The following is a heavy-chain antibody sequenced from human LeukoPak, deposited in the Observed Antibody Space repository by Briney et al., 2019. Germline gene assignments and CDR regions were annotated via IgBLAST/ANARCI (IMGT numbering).Heavy chain of an antibody. CDR2: ISSSSYFI. Sequence: PGGSLRLSCAASGFTFSTYTMNWVRQAPGKGLEWVSSISSSSYFIYYADSVRGRFTISRDNAKNSLYLQMNSLRDEDTAVYYCARAEGDYYYYFYMDVWGKGTTVTVSS. CDR3: ARAEGDYYYYFYMDV. J-gene: IGHJ6*03. V-gene: IGHV3-21*01. CDR1: GFTFSTYT.